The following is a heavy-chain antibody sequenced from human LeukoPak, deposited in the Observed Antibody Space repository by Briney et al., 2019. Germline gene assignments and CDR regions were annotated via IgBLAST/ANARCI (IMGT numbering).Heavy chain of an antibody. CDR3: ARGITTVDY. V-gene: IGHV3-53*01. D-gene: IGHD3-10*01. Sequence: GGSLRLSCAASGVTVSSNYMSWVRQAPGKGLEWVSVIYSGGSTYYADSVKGRFTISRDNSKNTLYLQMNSLRAEDTAVYYCARGITTVDYWGQGTLVTVSS. J-gene: IGHJ4*02. CDR2: IYSGGST. CDR1: GVTVSSNY.